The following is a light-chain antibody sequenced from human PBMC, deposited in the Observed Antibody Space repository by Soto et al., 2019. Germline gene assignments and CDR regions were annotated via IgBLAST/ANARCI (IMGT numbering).Light chain of an antibody. CDR3: QQYNTWLPCT. V-gene: IGKV3-15*01. CDR1: QRVSSN. Sequence: EIVMTQSPATLSVSPGERATLSCRASQRVSSNLAWDQQKPGLAPTLLIYGASTRATGVPARFSGSGSGTECTHTISSLQSEDFAVYSCQQYNTWLPCTFGQGTMLEIK. J-gene: IGKJ2*02. CDR2: GAS.